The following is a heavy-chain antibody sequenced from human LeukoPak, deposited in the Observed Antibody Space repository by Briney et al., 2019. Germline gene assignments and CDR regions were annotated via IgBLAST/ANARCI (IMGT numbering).Heavy chain of an antibody. J-gene: IGHJ5*02. CDR3: ARVDTAMA. D-gene: IGHD5-18*01. CDR1: GGSFSGYY. Sequence: SETLSLTCGVSGGSFSGYYWSWIRQPPGKGLEWIGYIYYSGSTNYNPSLKSRVTISVDTSKNQFSLKLSSVTAADTAVYYCARVDTAMAWGQGTLVTVSS. CDR2: IYYSGST. V-gene: IGHV4-59*01.